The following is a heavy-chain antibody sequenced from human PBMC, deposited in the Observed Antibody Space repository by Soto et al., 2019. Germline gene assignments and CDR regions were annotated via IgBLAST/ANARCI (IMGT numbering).Heavy chain of an antibody. CDR2: IIPIFGTA. D-gene: IGHD5-12*01. CDR3: ARDLLPYSGYAYYYYGMDV. CDR1: GGTFSSYA. J-gene: IGHJ6*02. V-gene: IGHV1-69*13. Sequence: WASVKVSCKASGGTFSSYAISWVRQAPGQGLEWMGGIIPIFGTANYAQKFQGRVTITADESTSTAYMELSSLRSEDTAVYYCARDLLPYSGYAYYYYGMDVWGQGTTVTVSS.